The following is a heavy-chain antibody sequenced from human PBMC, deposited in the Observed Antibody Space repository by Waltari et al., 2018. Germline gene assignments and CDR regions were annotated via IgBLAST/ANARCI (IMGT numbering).Heavy chain of an antibody. V-gene: IGHV3-49*05. J-gene: IGHJ4*02. CDR1: GFKFGDYA. CDR3: TNDPPYCSSSHCYSSLGGLET. CDR2: IRGKAYGWTS. Sequence: EVQLVESGGGLVKPGRSLRLSCKGSGFKFGDYAMSWFRQAPGKGSECGGLIRGKAYGWTSEYAASVEGRFTISRYDSESAAYLQMNSLKIDDTAVYFCTNDPPYCSSSHCYSSLGGLETWGQGNLVTVSS. D-gene: IGHD2-2*01.